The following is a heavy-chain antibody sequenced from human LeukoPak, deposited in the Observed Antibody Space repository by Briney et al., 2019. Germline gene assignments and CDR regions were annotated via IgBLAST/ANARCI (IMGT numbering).Heavy chain of an antibody. CDR3: ARESPRKAGFDP. V-gene: IGHV4-38-2*02. CDR1: GYSISSGYY. Sequence: SETLSLTCTVSGYSISSGYYWGWIRQPPGKGLEWIGSIYHSGSTYYNPSLKSRVTISVDTSKNQFSLKLSSVTAADTAVYYCARESPRKAGFDPWGQGTLVTVSS. J-gene: IGHJ5*02. CDR2: IYHSGST.